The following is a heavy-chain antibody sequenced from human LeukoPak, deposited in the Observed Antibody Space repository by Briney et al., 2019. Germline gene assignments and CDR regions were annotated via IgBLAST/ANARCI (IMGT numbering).Heavy chain of an antibody. J-gene: IGHJ4*02. Sequence: PGGSLRLSCAASGFTFSSYWMHWVRQAPGKGLVWVSRINSDGSSTSYADSVKGRFTISRDNAKNTLYLQMNSLGAEDTAVYYCARTTFYDILTGAPSAFDYWGQGTLVTVSS. CDR3: ARTTFYDILTGAPSAFDY. CDR2: INSDGSST. D-gene: IGHD3-9*01. V-gene: IGHV3-74*01. CDR1: GFTFSSYW.